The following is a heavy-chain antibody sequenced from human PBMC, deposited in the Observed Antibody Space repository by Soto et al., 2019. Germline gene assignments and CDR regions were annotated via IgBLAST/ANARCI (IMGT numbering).Heavy chain of an antibody. V-gene: IGHV4-59*01. D-gene: IGHD3-10*01. Sequence: SETLSLTCTVSGGSISPYYWSWIRQAPGRGLEWVGYIQYSGSTNYNPSLKSRVTISVDTSKNQFSLKLTSVTAADTAMYYCARGGGLFEYWGQGTLVTVSS. CDR3: ARGGGLFEY. CDR2: IQYSGST. J-gene: IGHJ4*02. CDR1: GGSISPYY.